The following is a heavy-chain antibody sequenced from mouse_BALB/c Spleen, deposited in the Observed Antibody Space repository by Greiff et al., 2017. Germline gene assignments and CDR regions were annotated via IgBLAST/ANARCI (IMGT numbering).Heavy chain of an antibody. CDR2: IYPGSGST. Sequence: QVQLQQSGAELVKPGTSVKLSCKASGYNFTSYWINWVKLRPGQGLEWIGDIYPGSGSTNYNEKFKSKATLTVDTSSSTAYMQLSSLASEDSALYYCARGVSYFDYWGQGTTLTVSS. CDR3: ARGVSYFDY. J-gene: IGHJ2*01. CDR1: GYNFTSYW. V-gene: IGHV1-55*01.